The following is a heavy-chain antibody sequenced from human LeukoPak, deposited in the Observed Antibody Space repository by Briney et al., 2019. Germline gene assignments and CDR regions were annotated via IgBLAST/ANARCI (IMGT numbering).Heavy chain of an antibody. Sequence: PSETLSLTCTVSGGSISSYYWSWIRQPAGKGLEWIGRIYTSGSTNYNPSLKSRVTMSVDTSKNQFSLKLSSVTAADTAVYYCARDSYDSSGYRLTFDYWGQGTLVTVSS. V-gene: IGHV4-4*07. CDR1: GGSISSYY. CDR3: ARDSYDSSGYRLTFDY. D-gene: IGHD3-22*01. J-gene: IGHJ4*02. CDR2: IYTSGST.